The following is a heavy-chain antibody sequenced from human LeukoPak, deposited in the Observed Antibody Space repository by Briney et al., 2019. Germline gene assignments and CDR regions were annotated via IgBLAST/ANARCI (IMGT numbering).Heavy chain of an antibody. CDR1: GFTFSNYS. CDR2: ISSRSNYI. Sequence: GGSLRLSCAASGFTFSNYSMNWVRQAPGRGLEWVSSISSRSNYIYYADSVKGRFTISRDNAKNSLYLQMNSLRAEDTAVYYCAKDEVVPGYYYTDVWGRGTTVTISS. D-gene: IGHD2-2*01. V-gene: IGHV3-21*01. J-gene: IGHJ6*03. CDR3: AKDEVVPGYYYTDV.